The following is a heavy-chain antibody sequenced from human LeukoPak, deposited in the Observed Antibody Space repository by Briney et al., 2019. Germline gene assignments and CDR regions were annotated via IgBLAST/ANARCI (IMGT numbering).Heavy chain of an antibody. CDR2: INPTGTDT. D-gene: IGHD5-18*01. CDR3: VRDGYNYGSNWFDP. Sequence: ASVKLSCKASGYTFSTYYMYWVRQSPGQGLEWMGAINPTGTDTIYAQTFQSRVTMTRDLSTSTVYMELSSLRSEDTAVYYCVRDGYNYGSNWFDPWGQGTLVTVSS. J-gene: IGHJ5*02. CDR1: GYTFSTYY. V-gene: IGHV1-46*01.